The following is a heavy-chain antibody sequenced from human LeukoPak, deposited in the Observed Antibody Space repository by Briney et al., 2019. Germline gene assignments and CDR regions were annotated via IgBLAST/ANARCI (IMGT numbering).Heavy chain of an antibody. CDR3: ARNRILTGYYSYYYYYYMDV. CDR1: GGSFSGYY. D-gene: IGHD3-9*01. CDR2: INHSGST. Sequence: PSETLSLTCAVYGGSFSGYYWSWIRQPPGKGLEWIGEINHSGSTNYNPSLKSRVTISVDTSKNQFSLKLSSVTAADTAVYYCARNRILTGYYSYYYYYYMDVWGKGTTVTVSS. V-gene: IGHV4-34*01. J-gene: IGHJ6*03.